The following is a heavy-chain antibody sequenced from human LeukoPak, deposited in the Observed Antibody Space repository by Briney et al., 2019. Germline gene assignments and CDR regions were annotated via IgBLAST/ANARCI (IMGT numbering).Heavy chain of an antibody. CDR3: GRDPNGDYIGAFDM. V-gene: IGHV3-23*01. D-gene: IGHD4-17*01. CDR1: GFTFSSYA. Sequence: GGSLRLSCAASGFTFSSYAMIWVRQAPGKGLEWVSAIRGSGGSTYYADSVKDRFTISRDNSKNTLNLQMNSLRAEDTAVYYCGRDPNGDYIGAFDMWGQGTVVTVSS. J-gene: IGHJ3*02. CDR2: IRGSGGST.